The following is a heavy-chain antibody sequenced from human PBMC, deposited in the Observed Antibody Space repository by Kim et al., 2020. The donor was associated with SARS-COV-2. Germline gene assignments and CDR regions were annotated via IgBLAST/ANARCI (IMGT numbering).Heavy chain of an antibody. V-gene: IGHV4-39*01. CDR3: ALYCYDSSGYYLSDY. J-gene: IGHJ4*02. D-gene: IGHD3-22*01. Sequence: PYLKSRVTMSVDTSKNQFSLKLSSVTAADTAVYYCALYCYDSSGYYLSDYWGQGTLVTVSS.